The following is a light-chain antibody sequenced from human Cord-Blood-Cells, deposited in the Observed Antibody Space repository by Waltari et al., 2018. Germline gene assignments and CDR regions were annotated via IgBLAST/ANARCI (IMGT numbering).Light chain of an antibody. CDR3: QQYYSYPLVT. J-gene: IGKJ5*01. CDR1: QGISSY. CDR2: AAS. Sequence: AIRITQSPSSLSPPTGDRVTIPCRASQGISSYLAWYQQKPGKAPKLLIYAASTLQSGVPSRFSGSGSGTDFTLTISCLQSEDFATYYCQQYYSYPLVTFGQGTRLEIK. V-gene: IGKV1-8*01.